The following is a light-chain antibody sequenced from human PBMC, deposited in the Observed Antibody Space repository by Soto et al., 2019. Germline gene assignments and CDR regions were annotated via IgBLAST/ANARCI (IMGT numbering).Light chain of an antibody. CDR1: QSISSY. CDR2: AAS. CDR3: QQSHSTPPST. J-gene: IGKJ1*01. Sequence: DIQMTQSPSSLSASVGDRVTITCRASQSISSYLNWYQQKPGKAPKLLIYAASSLQSGVPSRFSGSGSGTDFTLTISILQPEDFATYYCQQSHSTPPSTFGQGAKVDIK. V-gene: IGKV1-39*01.